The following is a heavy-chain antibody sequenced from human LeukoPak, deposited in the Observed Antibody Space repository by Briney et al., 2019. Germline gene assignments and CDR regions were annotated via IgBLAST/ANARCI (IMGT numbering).Heavy chain of an antibody. Sequence: GASVKVSCKASGYTFTSYYMLWVRQAPGQGLEWMGIINPSGGSTSYAQKFQGRVTMTRDTSTSTVYMELSSLRSEDTAVYYCARETHLSGSYSETFDYWGQGTLVTVSS. D-gene: IGHD1-26*01. J-gene: IGHJ4*02. CDR2: INPSGGST. CDR3: ARETHLSGSYSETFDY. CDR1: GYTFTSYY. V-gene: IGHV1-46*01.